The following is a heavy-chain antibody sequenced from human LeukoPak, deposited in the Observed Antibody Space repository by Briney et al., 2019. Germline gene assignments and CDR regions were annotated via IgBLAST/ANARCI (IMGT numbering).Heavy chain of an antibody. CDR1: GFTFSSFA. CDR2: ISASGSST. D-gene: IGHD1-26*01. V-gene: IGHV3-23*01. CDR3: AKGPIVGATKAFDI. Sequence: PGGSLRLSCAASGFTFSSFAMSWVRQAPGKGLEWVAAISASGSSTYYADSVKGRFTISRDNSKNTLYLQMNSLRAEDTAVYYCAKGPIVGATKAFDIWGQGTMVTVSS. J-gene: IGHJ3*02.